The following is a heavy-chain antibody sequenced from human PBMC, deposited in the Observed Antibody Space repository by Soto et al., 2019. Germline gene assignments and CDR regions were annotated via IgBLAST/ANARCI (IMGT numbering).Heavy chain of an antibody. D-gene: IGHD6-19*01. J-gene: IGHJ5*02. CDR2: IYPGDSDT. CDR1: GYSFTSYW. CDR3: ARRVRESSGWYGDNWFDP. V-gene: IGHV5-51*01. Sequence: PGESLKISCKGSGYSFTSYWIGWVRQMPGKGLEWMGIIYPGDSDTRYSPSFQGQVTISADKSISTAYLQWSSLKASDTAMYYCARRVRESSGWYGDNWFDPWGQGTLVTVSS.